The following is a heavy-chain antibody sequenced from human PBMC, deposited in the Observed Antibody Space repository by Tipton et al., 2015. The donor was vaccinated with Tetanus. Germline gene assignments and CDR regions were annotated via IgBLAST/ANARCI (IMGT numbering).Heavy chain of an antibody. CDR2: ITSTSGTI. CDR1: GLMFNTYS. J-gene: IGHJ4*02. CDR3: ASCRQRWLQPPFDH. D-gene: IGHD5-24*01. Sequence: QLVQSGGGLVKPGGSLRLSCVASGLMFNTYSMNWVRQAPGKRPEWIAFITSTSGTIYYADSVKGRFTISRDNGQNSVFLHMTSLRDDDTAIYYCASCRQRWLQPPFDHWGQGTLVTVSS. V-gene: IGHV3-48*02.